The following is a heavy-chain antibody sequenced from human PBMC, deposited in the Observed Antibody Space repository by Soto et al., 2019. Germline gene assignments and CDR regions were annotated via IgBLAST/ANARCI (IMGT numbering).Heavy chain of an antibody. CDR3: ARALRAYCGGDCYSAYFNY. J-gene: IGHJ4*02. CDR2: ISHSGST. CDR1: GASVSSGGSY. D-gene: IGHD2-21*02. Sequence: SETLSLTCSVSGASVSSGGSYWSWIRQAPGTGLEWIGYISHSGSTNYNPSLKSRVTMSLDTSKNQFSLRLSSVTAADTAVYYCARALRAYCGGDCYSAYFNYWGQGTLVTVSS. V-gene: IGHV4-61*08.